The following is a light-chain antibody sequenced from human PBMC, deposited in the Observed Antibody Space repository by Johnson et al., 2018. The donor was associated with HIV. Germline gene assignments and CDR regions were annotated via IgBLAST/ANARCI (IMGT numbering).Light chain of an antibody. V-gene: IGLV1-51*01. CDR2: DNN. J-gene: IGLJ1*01. CDR3: GTWDSSLSAYV. Sequence: QSVLTQPPSVSAAPGQKVTISCSGSSFNIGNNYVSWYQQVPGTAPKLLIYDNNKRPSGITDRFSGSKSGTSATLGITGLQTGDEADYYCGTWDSSLSAYVFGTGTKVTVL. CDR1: SFNIGNNY.